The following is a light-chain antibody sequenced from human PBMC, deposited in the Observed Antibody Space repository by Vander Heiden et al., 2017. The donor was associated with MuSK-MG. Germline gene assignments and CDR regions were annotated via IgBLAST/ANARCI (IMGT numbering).Light chain of an antibody. CDR2: GAS. CDR1: QTIANF. V-gene: IGKV1-39*01. J-gene: IGKJ4*01. CDR3: QQSFTSPLT. Sequence: MTQSPSSLSASVGDRVTITCRASQTIANFLNWYQQNPGKAPKLLIYGASRLQSGVPSRFSGSGSGTDFTLTISSLQPEDFAIYYCQQSFTSPLTFGGGTKVEIK.